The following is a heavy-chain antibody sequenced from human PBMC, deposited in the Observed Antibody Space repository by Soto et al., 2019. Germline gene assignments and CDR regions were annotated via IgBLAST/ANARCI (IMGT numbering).Heavy chain of an antibody. Sequence: EVQLLESGGGLVQPGGSLRLSCAASGFTFSSHAVNWVRQAPGKGLEWVSGISDGGVSTYYADSVKGRFTISRDNSKNSLAPPMNRLRAGDTAVYYCAMAPRSCFRPPWEHWGQGTLVNVSS. CDR2: ISDGGVST. J-gene: IGHJ4*02. CDR3: AMAPRSCFRPPWEH. D-gene: IGHD1-1*01. CDR1: GFTFSSHA. V-gene: IGHV3-23*01.